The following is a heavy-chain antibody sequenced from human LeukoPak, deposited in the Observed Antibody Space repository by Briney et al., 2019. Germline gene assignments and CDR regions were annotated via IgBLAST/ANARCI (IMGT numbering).Heavy chain of an antibody. CDR2: IYNSGIT. Sequence: KASETLSLTCTVFGGSISSYYWSWIRKPPGKGLEWIGYIYNSGITNKNPSLKSRVTISGDTSKNQFSLKLSSVTAADTAVYYCARHGDVRYFDWLKDGFDYWGQGTLVTVPS. CDR3: ARHGDVRYFDWLKDGFDY. J-gene: IGHJ4*02. V-gene: IGHV4-4*09. D-gene: IGHD3-9*01. CDR1: GGSISSYY.